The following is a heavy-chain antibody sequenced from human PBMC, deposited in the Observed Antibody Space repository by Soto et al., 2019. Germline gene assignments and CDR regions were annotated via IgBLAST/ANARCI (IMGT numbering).Heavy chain of an antibody. Sequence: SVKVSCKASGRTFSSYSISWLRQAPGQGLKWMGGIIPILGTANYAQKFQGRVTIAADESTSTAYMELSSLRSEDTAAYYCARDKGSFSDGMDVWGKGTTVTVAS. CDR2: IIPILGTA. J-gene: IGHJ6*04. D-gene: IGHD3-10*01. V-gene: IGHV1-69*13. CDR1: GRTFSSYS. CDR3: ARDKGSFSDGMDV.